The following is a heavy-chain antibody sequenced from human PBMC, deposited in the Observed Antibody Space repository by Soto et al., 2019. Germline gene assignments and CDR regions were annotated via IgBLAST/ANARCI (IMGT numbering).Heavy chain of an antibody. V-gene: IGHV1-69*04. D-gene: IGHD3-9*01. CDR3: ARDVRRYFDWLLSMDV. CDR2: IIPILGIA. CDR1: GGTFSSYT. J-gene: IGHJ6*02. Sequence: GASVKVSCKASGGTFSSYTISWVRQAPGQGLEWMGRIIPILGIANYAQKFQGRVTITADKSTSTAYMELSSLRSEDTAVYYCARDVRRYFDWLLSMDVWGQGTTVTVSS.